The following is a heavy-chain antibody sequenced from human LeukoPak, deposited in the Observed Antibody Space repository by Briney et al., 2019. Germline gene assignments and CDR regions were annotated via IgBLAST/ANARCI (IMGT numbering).Heavy chain of an antibody. CDR3: ARDRLSIAVAGTLE. CDR2: ISAYNGNT. J-gene: IGHJ4*02. V-gene: IGHV1-18*01. CDR1: GYTFTSYG. Sequence: GASVKVSCKASGYTFTSYGITWVRQAPGQGLEWMGWISAYNGNTNYAQKLQGRVTMTTDTSTSTAYMELRSLRSDDTAVYYCARDRLSIAVAGTLEWGQGTLVTVSS. D-gene: IGHD6-19*01.